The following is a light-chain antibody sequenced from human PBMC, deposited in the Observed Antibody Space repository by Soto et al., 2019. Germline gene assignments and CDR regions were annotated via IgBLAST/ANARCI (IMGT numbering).Light chain of an antibody. Sequence: EIVLTQSPGTLSLSPGERATLSCRASQSVSSSYLAWYQQKPGQTPRLLIYGASNRATGIPDRFSGSGSGTDFTLTISSLEPEDFAVYYCLQYDTSPFTFGPGTKVDIK. CDR3: LQYDTSPFT. CDR2: GAS. CDR1: QSVSSSY. J-gene: IGKJ3*01. V-gene: IGKV3-20*01.